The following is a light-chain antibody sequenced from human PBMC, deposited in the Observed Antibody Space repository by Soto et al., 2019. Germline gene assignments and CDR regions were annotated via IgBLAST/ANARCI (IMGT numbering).Light chain of an antibody. J-gene: IGKJ2*01. CDR2: DAS. CDR3: QQRSNWPPGYT. Sequence: EIVLTQSPATLSLSPGERATLSCRASQSVGRYLAWYQQKIGQAPRLLIYDASSRAIGIPARFSGSGSGTDFTLTISSLEPEDFAVYYCQQRSNWPPGYTFGQGTKLEIK. CDR1: QSVGRY. V-gene: IGKV3-11*01.